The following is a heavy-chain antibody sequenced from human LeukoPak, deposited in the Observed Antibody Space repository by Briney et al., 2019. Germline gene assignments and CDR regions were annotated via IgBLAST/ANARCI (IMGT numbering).Heavy chain of an antibody. Sequence: GGSLRLSCAASGVTVSNNCMSWVRQAPAQGLVWVSRINSDGSSTSYADSVKGRFTISRDNAKNTLYLQMNSLRAEDTSVYYCARPLTTKYAFDIWGQGTMVTVSS. CDR3: ARPLTTKYAFDI. J-gene: IGHJ3*02. V-gene: IGHV3-74*01. D-gene: IGHD1-26*01. CDR1: GVTVSNNC. CDR2: INSDGSST.